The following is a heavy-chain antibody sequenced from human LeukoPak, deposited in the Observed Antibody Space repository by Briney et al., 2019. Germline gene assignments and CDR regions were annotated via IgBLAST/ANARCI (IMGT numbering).Heavy chain of an antibody. CDR2: ISSSGSTI. Sequence: PGGSLRLSCAASGFTFSDYYMSWIRQAPGKGLEWVSYISSSGSTIYYADSVKGRFTISRDNAKNSLYLQMNSLRAEDTAVYYCARARAIVVVPAAYFDYWGQGTLVTVSS. J-gene: IGHJ4*02. CDR1: GFTFSDYY. CDR3: ARARAIVVVPAAYFDY. D-gene: IGHD2-2*01. V-gene: IGHV3-11*01.